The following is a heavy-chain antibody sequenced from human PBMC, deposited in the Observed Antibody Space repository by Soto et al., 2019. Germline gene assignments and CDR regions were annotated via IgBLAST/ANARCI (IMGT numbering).Heavy chain of an antibody. J-gene: IGHJ4*02. CDR1: GDSVSGNSAA. D-gene: IGHD3-16*01. CDR2: TYYSSRWYN. CDR3: ARELPYYVSSDSYLDY. V-gene: IGHV6-1*01. Sequence: SQTLSLTCAISGDSVSGNSAAWNWIRQSPSRGLEWLGRTYYSSRWYNDYAVSVKSRITVTPDTSKNQFSLHLNSVTPEDTAVYYCARELPYYVSSDSYLDYWGQGALVTVSS.